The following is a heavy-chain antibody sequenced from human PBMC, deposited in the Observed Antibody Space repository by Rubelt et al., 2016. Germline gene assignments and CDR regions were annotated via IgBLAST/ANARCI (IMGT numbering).Heavy chain of an antibody. J-gene: IGHJ4*02. V-gene: IGHV4-31*03. CDR2: IYYSGST. Sequence: QVQLQESGPGLVKPSQTLSLTCTVSGGSISSGGYYWSWIRQHPGKGLEWIGYIYYSGSTNYNPSLRGRVTISVDKSKNQFSLKLSSVTAADTAVYYCARAPPPSGSYVVKWDYWGQGTLVTVSS. CDR3: ARAPPPSGSYVVKWDY. CDR1: GGSISSGGYY. D-gene: IGHD1-26*01.